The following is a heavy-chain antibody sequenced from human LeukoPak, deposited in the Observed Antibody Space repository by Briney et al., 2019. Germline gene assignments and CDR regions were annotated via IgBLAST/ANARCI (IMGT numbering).Heavy chain of an antibody. CDR1: GFTFSNYA. D-gene: IGHD2-15*01. CDR3: AKDIVYSSYGMDV. Sequence: GGSLRLSCAASGFTFSNYAMSWVRQAPGKGLEWVSAISGSGGSTYYADSVKGRFTISRDNSKNTLCLQMNSLRVEDTAVYYCAKDIVYSSYGMDVWGQGTTVTVSS. V-gene: IGHV3-23*01. CDR2: ISGSGGST. J-gene: IGHJ6*02.